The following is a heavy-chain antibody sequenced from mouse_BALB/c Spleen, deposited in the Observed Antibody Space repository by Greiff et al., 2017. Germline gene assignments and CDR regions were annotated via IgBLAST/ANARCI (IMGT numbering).Heavy chain of an antibody. D-gene: IGHD2-1*01. J-gene: IGHJ4*01. Sequence: VNVVESGPDLVAPSQSLSITCTVSGFSLTSYGVHWVRQPPGKGLEWLVVIWSDGSTTYNSALKSRLSISKDNSKSQVFLKMNSLQTDDTAMYYCARGGYGNYVSYAMDYWGQGTSVTVSS. CDR1: GFSLTSYG. CDR3: ARGGYGNYVSYAMDY. V-gene: IGHV2-6-2*01. CDR2: IWSDGST.